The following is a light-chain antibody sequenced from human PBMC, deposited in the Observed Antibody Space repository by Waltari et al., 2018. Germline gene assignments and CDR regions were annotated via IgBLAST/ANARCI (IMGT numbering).Light chain of an antibody. J-gene: IGLJ2*01. CDR3: AVCEVSPVGVAV. Sequence: QSVLTLTPPSSSTPGRRVTIPCSVGNSNIGISFVCWYQQFPGTSAKLLIYRNDQRPSGVPDRFSDSESGASAALAIRGIRSEDEADYYCAVCEVSPVGVAVFGGVTKLTVL. V-gene: IGLV1-47*01. CDR2: RND. CDR1: NSNIGISF.